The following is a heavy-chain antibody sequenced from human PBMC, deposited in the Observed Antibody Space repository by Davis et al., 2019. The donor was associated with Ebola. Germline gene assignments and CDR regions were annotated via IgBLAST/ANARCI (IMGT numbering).Heavy chain of an antibody. D-gene: IGHD3-22*01. CDR1: GLSFSSHW. J-gene: IGHJ4*02. CDR3: ARVHSSGYYTSDY. CDR2: INQDGSIK. V-gene: IGHV3-7*03. Sequence: GESLKISCVVSGLSFSSHWMSWVRQAPGKGLEFVANINQDGSIKNYVGSVKGRFTISRDNSKNTLYLQMNSLRAEDTAVYYCARVHSSGYYTSDYWGQGTLVTVSS.